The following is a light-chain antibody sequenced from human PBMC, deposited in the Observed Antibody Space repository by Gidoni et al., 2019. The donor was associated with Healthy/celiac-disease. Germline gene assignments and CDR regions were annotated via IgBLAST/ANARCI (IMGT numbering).Light chain of an antibody. CDR1: KLGDNY. Sequence: SYALTQPPSVSVSPGQTASSTCSGDKLGDNYACWYQQKPGQSPVLFIYQYSKRPSGIPERFSGSNSGNTATLTISGTQAMDEADYYCQAWDSSTEVFGTGTKVTVL. CDR2: QYS. V-gene: IGLV3-1*01. CDR3: QAWDSSTEV. J-gene: IGLJ1*01.